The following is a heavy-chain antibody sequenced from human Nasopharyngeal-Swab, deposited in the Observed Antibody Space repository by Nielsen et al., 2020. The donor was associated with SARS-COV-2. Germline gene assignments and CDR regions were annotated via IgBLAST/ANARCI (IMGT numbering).Heavy chain of an antibody. CDR3: ARGRLEYDFWSGLRYYYGMDV. Sequence: GGSLRLSCAASGFTVSSNYMSWVRQAPGKGLEWVSVISSGGSTYYADSVKGRFTISRDNSKNTLYLQMNSLRAEDTAVYYCARGRLEYDFWSGLRYYYGMDVWGQGTTVTVSS. CDR1: GFTVSSNY. CDR2: ISSGGST. D-gene: IGHD3-3*01. V-gene: IGHV3-53*01. J-gene: IGHJ6*02.